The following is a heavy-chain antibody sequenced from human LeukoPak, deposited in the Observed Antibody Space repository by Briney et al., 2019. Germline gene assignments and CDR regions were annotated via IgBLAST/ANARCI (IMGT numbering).Heavy chain of an antibody. V-gene: IGHV3-21*01. J-gene: IGHJ4*02. Sequence: GGSLRLSCAASGFTFSSYSMNWVRQAPGKGLEWVSSISSSSSYIYYADSVKGRFTISRDNAKNSLYVQMDSLRAEDTAVYYCARGNLYYDSSGFDYWGQGTLVTVSS. CDR3: ARGNLYYDSSGFDY. D-gene: IGHD3-22*01. CDR2: ISSSSSYI. CDR1: GFTFSSYS.